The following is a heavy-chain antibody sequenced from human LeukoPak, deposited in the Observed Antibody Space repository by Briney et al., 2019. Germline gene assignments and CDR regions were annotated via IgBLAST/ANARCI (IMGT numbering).Heavy chain of an antibody. D-gene: IGHD3-3*01. Sequence: GGSLRLSCAASGFTFSSYAMSWVRQAPGKGLEWVSAISGSGGSTYYADSVKGRFTISRDNSKNTLYLQMNSLRAEDTAVYYCARGLLTTGYYYYGMDVWGQGTTVTVSS. V-gene: IGHV3-23*01. CDR2: ISGSGGST. J-gene: IGHJ6*02. CDR3: ARGLLTTGYYYYGMDV. CDR1: GFTFSSYA.